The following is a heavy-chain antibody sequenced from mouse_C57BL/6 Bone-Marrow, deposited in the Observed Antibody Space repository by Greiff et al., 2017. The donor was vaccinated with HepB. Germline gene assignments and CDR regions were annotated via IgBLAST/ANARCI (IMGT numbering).Heavy chain of an antibody. V-gene: IGHV1-55*01. CDR1: GYTFTGYW. J-gene: IGHJ1*03. CDR3: ARRDYYGYDWYFDV. CDR2: IYPGSGST. D-gene: IGHD2-2*01. Sequence: QVQLQQPGAELVKPGASVKMSCKASGYTFTGYWITWVKQRPGQGLEWIGDIYPGSGSTNYNEKFKSKATLTVDTSSSTAYMQRSSLTSEDSAVYYCARRDYYGYDWYFDVWGTGTTVTVSS.